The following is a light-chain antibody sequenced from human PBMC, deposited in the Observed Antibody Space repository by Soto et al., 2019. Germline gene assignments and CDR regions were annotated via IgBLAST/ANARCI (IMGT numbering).Light chain of an antibody. CDR3: QQYGITERT. CDR2: AVS. V-gene: IGKV3-20*01. Sequence: EIVLTQSPGTLSLSPGETATLSCRASQSFYGNFLAWYQQKPGQSPRLLIYAVSTRATGVPDRFSGSGSGADFTLTINRGEPEDFAVYYCQQYGITERTFGQGTKVEI. CDR1: QSFYGNF. J-gene: IGKJ1*01.